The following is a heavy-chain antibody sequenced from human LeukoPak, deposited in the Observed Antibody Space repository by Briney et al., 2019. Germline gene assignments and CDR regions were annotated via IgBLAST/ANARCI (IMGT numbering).Heavy chain of an antibody. CDR3: ARDPLKLVITNWFDP. CDR2: INPNSGGT. D-gene: IGHD3-22*01. V-gene: IGHV1-2*02. J-gene: IGHJ5*02. Sequence: ASVKVSCKASGYTSTGYYMHWVRQAPGQGLEWMGWINPNSGGTNYAQKFQGRVTMTRDTSISTAYMELSRLRSDDTAVYYCARDPLKLVITNWFDPWGQGTLVTVSS. CDR1: GYTSTGYY.